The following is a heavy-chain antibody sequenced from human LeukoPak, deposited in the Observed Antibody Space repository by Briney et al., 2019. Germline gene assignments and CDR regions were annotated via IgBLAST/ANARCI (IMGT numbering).Heavy chain of an antibody. J-gene: IGHJ3*02. V-gene: IGHV1-8*03. Sequence: ASVKVSCKASGYTFTSYDINWVRQATGQGLEWMGWMNPNSGNTGYAQKFQGRVTITRNTSISTAYMELSSLRSEDTAVYYCARHISQTLGDALDIWGQGTMVTVSS. D-gene: IGHD2-21*01. CDR2: MNPNSGNT. CDR1: GYTFTSYD. CDR3: ARHISQTLGDALDI.